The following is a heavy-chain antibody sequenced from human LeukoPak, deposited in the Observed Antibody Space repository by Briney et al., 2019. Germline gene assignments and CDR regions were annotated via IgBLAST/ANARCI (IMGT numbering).Heavy chain of an antibody. J-gene: IGHJ4*02. Sequence: GGSLRLSCAASGFTFSSYGMHWVRQAPGKGLECVTFIQYDGSNKFYADSVKGRFTISRDNSKNTLYLQMNSLRAEDTAVYYCAKAPAGELGLFDYWGQGTLVTVSS. D-gene: IGHD3-16*01. V-gene: IGHV3-30*02. CDR3: AKAPAGELGLFDY. CDR1: GFTFSSYG. CDR2: IQYDGSNK.